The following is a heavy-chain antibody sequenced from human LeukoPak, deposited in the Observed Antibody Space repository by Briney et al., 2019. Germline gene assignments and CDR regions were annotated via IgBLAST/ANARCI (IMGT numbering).Heavy chain of an antibody. CDR3: ALTDTDDFLDS. CDR2: ISAYTGAT. J-gene: IGHJ4*02. D-gene: IGHD7-27*01. CDR1: VDIFHKYG. V-gene: IGHV1-18*01. Sequence: ASVTVSYTHSVDIFHKYGVNWVGQAPGRGREWMVWISAYTGATLYAPDLQYRVTMTTDTSTNTAYMDLRSLRSDDTAFYFCALTDTDDFLDSWGQGTLVAVSS.